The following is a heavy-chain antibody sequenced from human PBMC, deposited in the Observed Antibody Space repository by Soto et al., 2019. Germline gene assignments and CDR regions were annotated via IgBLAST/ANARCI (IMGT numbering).Heavy chain of an antibody. J-gene: IGHJ2*01. CDR3: AKDAGQSVWYFDL. D-gene: IGHD6-19*01. Sequence: QVQLVESGGGLVKPGGSLRLSCAASGFTFSDYYMYWIRQAPGKGLEWVSYISSTSTYTNFAESVKGRFTISRDNAKQSVYLHMNSLRAEDTAVYFCAKDAGQSVWYFDLWGRGTLVTVSS. CDR2: ISSTSTYT. V-gene: IGHV3-11*06. CDR1: GFTFSDYY.